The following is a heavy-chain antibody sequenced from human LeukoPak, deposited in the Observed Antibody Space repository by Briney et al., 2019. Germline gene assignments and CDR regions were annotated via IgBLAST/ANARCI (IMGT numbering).Heavy chain of an antibody. CDR2: IYYSGST. V-gene: IGHV4-39*07. J-gene: IGHJ5*02. D-gene: IGHD6-13*01. CDR3: ARDGGIAAAYNWFDP. Sequence: SETLSLTCTVSGGSISSSSYYWGWIRQPPGKGLEWIGSIYYSGSTYYNPSLKSRVTISVDTSKNQFSLKLSSVTAADTAVYYCARDGGIAAAYNWFDPWGQGTLVTVSS. CDR1: GGSISSSSYY.